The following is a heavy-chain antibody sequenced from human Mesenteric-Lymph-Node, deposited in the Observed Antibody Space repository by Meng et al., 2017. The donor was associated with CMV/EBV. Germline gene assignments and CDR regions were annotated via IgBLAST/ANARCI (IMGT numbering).Heavy chain of an antibody. CDR3: AKDRAVTPVWHYYYGMDV. V-gene: IGHV3-30*02. J-gene: IGHJ6*02. D-gene: IGHD4-23*01. CDR2: IRYDGSNK. Sequence: GGSLRLSCAASGFSFSSYGMHWVRQAPGKGLEWVAFIRYDGSNKYYADSVKGRFTISRDNSKNTLYLQMNSLRGEDTAVYYCAKDRAVTPVWHYYYGMDVWGQGTTVTVSS. CDR1: GFSFSSYG.